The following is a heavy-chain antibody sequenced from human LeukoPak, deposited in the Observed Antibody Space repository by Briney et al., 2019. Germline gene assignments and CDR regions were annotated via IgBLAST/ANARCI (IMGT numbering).Heavy chain of an antibody. V-gene: IGHV3-74*01. Sequence: GGSLRLSCEASGITFSSHGMDWVRQAPGKGLVWVSRIDGDEATTSYEDSVKGRFTISRDNANNMVYLEMNSLRVEDTAVYYCTRDSGADRRYFDLWGRGTLVTVSS. D-gene: IGHD7-27*01. CDR3: TRDSGADRRYFDL. CDR2: IDGDEATT. J-gene: IGHJ2*01. CDR1: GITFSSHG.